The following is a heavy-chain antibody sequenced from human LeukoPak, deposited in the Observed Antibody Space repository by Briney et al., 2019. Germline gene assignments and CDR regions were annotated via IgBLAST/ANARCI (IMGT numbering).Heavy chain of an antibody. CDR2: ITWNTGSI. J-gene: IGHJ3*02. CDR1: GFTFDDYA. CDR3: AKDRGGSYFDAFDI. Sequence: PGGSLRLSCAASGFTFDDYAMHWVRHAPGKGLEWVSGITWNTGSIGYADSVKGRFTVSRDNAKNSLYLQMNSLRADDTALYYCAKDRGGSYFDAFDIWGQGTLVTVSS. D-gene: IGHD1-26*01. V-gene: IGHV3-9*01.